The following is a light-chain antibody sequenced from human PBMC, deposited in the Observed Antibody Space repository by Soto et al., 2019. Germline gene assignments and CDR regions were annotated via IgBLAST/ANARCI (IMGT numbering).Light chain of an antibody. Sequence: DIQMTQSPSSLSASVGDRVTITCRASQVISNYLAWYQQKPGKVPKLLVYAASTLQSGVPPRFSGSGSGTDFTLTITSLQPEDVATYYCQSYNSAPYTFGQGTKLEI. CDR3: QSYNSAPYT. CDR2: AAS. J-gene: IGKJ2*01. CDR1: QVISNY. V-gene: IGKV1-27*01.